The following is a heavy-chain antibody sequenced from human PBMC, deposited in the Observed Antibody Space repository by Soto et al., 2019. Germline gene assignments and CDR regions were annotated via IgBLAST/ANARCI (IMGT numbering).Heavy chain of an antibody. CDR3: ATFPNYYGG. V-gene: IGHV3-21*06. CDR2: INDKSNYI. CDR1: GFTFSTHS. Sequence: LRLSCAASGFTFSTHSMNWVRQAPGKGPEWVSSINDKSNYIFYADSVKGRFTISRDNAKNSLYLQMNSLRDDDTAVYYCATFPNYYGGWGQGTLVTVSS. J-gene: IGHJ4*02.